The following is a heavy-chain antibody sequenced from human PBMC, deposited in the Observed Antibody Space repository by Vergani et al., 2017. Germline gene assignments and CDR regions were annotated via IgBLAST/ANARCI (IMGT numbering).Heavy chain of an antibody. CDR3: ARPPTSYYYDSSGYTFDY. CDR1: GYSFTSYW. CDR2: IYPGDSDT. D-gene: IGHD3-22*01. J-gene: IGHJ4*02. Sequence: EVQLVQSGAEVKKPGESLKISCKGSGYSFTSYWIGWVRQMPGKGLEWMGIIYPGDSDTRYSPSFQGQVTISADKSISTAYLQWSSLKASGTAMYYCARPPTSYYYDSSGYTFDYWCQGTLVTVSS. V-gene: IGHV5-51*01.